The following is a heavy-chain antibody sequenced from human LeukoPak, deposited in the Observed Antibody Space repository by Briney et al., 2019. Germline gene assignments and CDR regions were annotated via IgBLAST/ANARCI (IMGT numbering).Heavy chain of an antibody. D-gene: IGHD2-15*01. J-gene: IGHJ4*02. CDR3: ARDGYCSGGSCYFLAPFDY. Sequence: GASVKVSCKASGYTFTSYGISWVRQAPGQGLEWMGWISAYNGNINYAQKLQGRVTMTTDTSTSTAYMELRSLRSDDTAVYYCARDGYCSGGSCYFLAPFDYWGQGTLVTVSS. CDR1: GYTFTSYG. CDR2: ISAYNGNI. V-gene: IGHV1-18*01.